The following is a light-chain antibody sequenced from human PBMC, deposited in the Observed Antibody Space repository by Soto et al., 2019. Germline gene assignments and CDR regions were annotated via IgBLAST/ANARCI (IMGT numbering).Light chain of an antibody. CDR2: AAT. CDR1: QDISSF. V-gene: IGKV1-9*01. CDR3: QQLALYPST. J-gene: IGKJ4*01. Sequence: IQLTQSPSSLSASVGDRVTITCRASQDISSFLACYQQKPGKAPKLLIYAATSLQSGVPSRFSGSGSGTEFTLTISSLQPEDFATYYCQQLALYPSTFGGGTKVE.